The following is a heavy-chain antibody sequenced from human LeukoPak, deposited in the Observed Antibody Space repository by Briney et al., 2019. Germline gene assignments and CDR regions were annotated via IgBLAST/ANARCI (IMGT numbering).Heavy chain of an antibody. CDR3: AVRDGYNYDY. V-gene: IGHV3-30*03. Sequence: PGGSLRLSCAASGFTFSSYGMHWVRQAPGKGLEWVAVISYDGSNKYYADSVKGRFTISRDNSKNTLYLQMNSLRAEDTAVCYCAVRDGYNYDYWGQGTLVTVSS. CDR1: GFTFSSYG. D-gene: IGHD5-24*01. CDR2: ISYDGSNK. J-gene: IGHJ4*02.